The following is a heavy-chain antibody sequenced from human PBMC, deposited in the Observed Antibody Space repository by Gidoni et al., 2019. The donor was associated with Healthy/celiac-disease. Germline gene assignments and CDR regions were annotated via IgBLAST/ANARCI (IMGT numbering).Heavy chain of an antibody. CDR2: ISGSGGST. J-gene: IGHJ4*02. CDR3: AKDLGIAVAGTDY. D-gene: IGHD6-19*01. V-gene: IGHV3-23*04. Sequence: EVQLVESGGGLVQPGGSLRLSCAASGFTFSSYAMSWVRQAPGTGREWVSAISGSGGSTYYADSVKGRFTISRDNSKNTLYLQMNSLRAEDTAVYYCAKDLGIAVAGTDYWGQGTLVTVSS. CDR1: GFTFSSYA.